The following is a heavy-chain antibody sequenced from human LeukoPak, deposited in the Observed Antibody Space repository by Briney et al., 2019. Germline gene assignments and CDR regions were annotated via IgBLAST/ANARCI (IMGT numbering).Heavy chain of an antibody. J-gene: IGHJ5*02. Sequence: SVTVSFTASGFTFTSSAVQWVRQARGQRLEWIGWIVVGSGNTNYAQKFQERVTITRDMSTSTAYMELSSLRSEDTAVYYCAALEMATTSRPWGQGTLVTVSS. CDR1: GFTFTSSA. D-gene: IGHD5-24*01. V-gene: IGHV1-58*01. CDR2: IVVGSGNT. CDR3: AALEMATTSRP.